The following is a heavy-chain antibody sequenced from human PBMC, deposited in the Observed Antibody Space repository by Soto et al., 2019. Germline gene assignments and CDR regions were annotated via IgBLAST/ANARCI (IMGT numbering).Heavy chain of an antibody. CDR3: ARSPAYEYSGYYYYMDV. CDR2: ISWNSGSI. Sequence: GGSLRLSCAASGFTFDDYAMHWVRQAPGKGLEWVSGISWNSGSIGYADSVKGRFTISRDNAKNSLYLQMNSLRAEDTALYYCARSPAYEYSGYYYYMDVWGKGTTVTVSS. CDR1: GFTFDDYA. D-gene: IGHD5-12*01. J-gene: IGHJ6*03. V-gene: IGHV3-9*01.